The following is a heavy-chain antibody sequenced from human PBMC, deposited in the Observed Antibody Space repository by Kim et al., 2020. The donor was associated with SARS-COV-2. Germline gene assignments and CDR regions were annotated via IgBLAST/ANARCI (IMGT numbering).Heavy chain of an antibody. Sequence: GESLKISCKGSGYSFSNYYIGWVRQMPGKGLELMGIIYPDDSDTTYSPSFQGQVTISADKSITTDFLQWTSLKASDTAMYYCAVLPGIASPDLSWFDPWGQGTLVTVSS. J-gene: IGHJ5*02. V-gene: IGHV5-51*01. CDR1: GYSFSNYY. CDR2: IYPDDSDT. CDR3: AVLPGIASPDLSWFDP. D-gene: IGHD6-13*01.